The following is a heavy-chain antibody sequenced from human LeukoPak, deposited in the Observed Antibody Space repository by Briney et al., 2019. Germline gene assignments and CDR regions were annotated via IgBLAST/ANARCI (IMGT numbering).Heavy chain of an antibody. CDR1: GFTFSSYA. J-gene: IGHJ5*02. V-gene: IGHV3-23*01. CDR2: ISGSGGST. Sequence: GGSLRLSCAASGFTFSSYAMSWVRQAPGKGLEWVSAISGSGGSTYYADSVKGRFTISRDNSKNTLYLQMNSLRAEDTAVYYCAKDQQSYGGNSEWFDPWGQGTLVTVSS. D-gene: IGHD4-23*01. CDR3: AKDQQSYGGNSEWFDP.